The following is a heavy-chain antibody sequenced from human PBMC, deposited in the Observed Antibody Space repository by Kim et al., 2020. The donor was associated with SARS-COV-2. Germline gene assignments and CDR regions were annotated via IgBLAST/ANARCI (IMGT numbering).Heavy chain of an antibody. V-gene: IGHV5-51*01. D-gene: IGHD3-9*01. Sequence: GESLKISCKGSGYSFTSYWIGWVRQMPGKGLEWMGIIYPGDSDTRYSPSFQGQVTISADKSISTAYLQWSSLKASDTAMYYCARWGGRVLTGSRGNWYFDLWGRGTLVTVSS. J-gene: IGHJ2*01. CDR3: ARWGGRVLTGSRGNWYFDL. CDR1: GYSFTSYW. CDR2: IYPGDSDT.